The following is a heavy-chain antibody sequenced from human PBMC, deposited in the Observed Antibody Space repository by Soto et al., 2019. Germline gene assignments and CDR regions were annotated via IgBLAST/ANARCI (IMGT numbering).Heavy chain of an antibody. D-gene: IGHD2-15*01. Sequence: QVQLVQSGAEVKKPGASVKVSCKVSGYTLTELSMHWVRQAPGKVPEWMGGFDTEDGETIYAQKFQGRVTMTEDTSTDTAYMELSSLRSEDTAVYYCATDLARGDKWWQRDYWGQGTLVTVSS. J-gene: IGHJ4*02. V-gene: IGHV1-24*01. CDR1: GYTLTELS. CDR3: ATDLARGDKWWQRDY. CDR2: FDTEDGET.